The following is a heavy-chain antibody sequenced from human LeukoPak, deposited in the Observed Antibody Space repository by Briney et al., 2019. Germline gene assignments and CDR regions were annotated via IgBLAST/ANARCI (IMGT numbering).Heavy chain of an antibody. V-gene: IGHV4-59*01. CDR3: AREGSRHYYDSSGYSRYFQH. CDR1: GGSFSGYY. J-gene: IGHJ1*01. Sequence: PSETLSLTCAVYGGSFSGYYWSWIRQPPGKGLEWIGYIYYSGSTNYNPSLKSRVTISVDTSKNQFSLKLSSVTAADTAVYYCAREGSRHYYDSSGYSRYFQHWGQGTLVTVSS. CDR2: IYYSGST. D-gene: IGHD3-22*01.